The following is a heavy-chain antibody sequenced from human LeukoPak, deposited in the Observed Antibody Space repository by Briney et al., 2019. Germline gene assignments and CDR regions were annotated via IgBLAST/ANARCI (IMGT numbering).Heavy chain of an antibody. D-gene: IGHD3-10*01. CDR1: GFTFSSYA. CDR3: AGPSSSGVGY. J-gene: IGHJ4*02. Sequence: PGGSLRLSCAASGFTFSSYAMSWVRQAPGKGLEWVSAISGSGGSIYYADSVKGRFTISRDNAKNSLYLQMNSLRAEDTAVYYCAGPSSSGVGYWGQGTLVTVSS. CDR2: ISGSGGSI. V-gene: IGHV3-23*01.